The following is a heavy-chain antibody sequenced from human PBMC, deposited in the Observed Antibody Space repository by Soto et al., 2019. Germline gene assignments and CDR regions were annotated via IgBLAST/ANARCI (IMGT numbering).Heavy chain of an antibody. CDR3: ARVSSSWSPLGWFDP. J-gene: IGHJ5*02. V-gene: IGHV1-18*01. CDR2: ISAYNGNT. CDR1: GYTFTSYG. D-gene: IGHD6-13*01. Sequence: QVQLVQSGAEVKKPGASVKVSCQASGYTFTSYGISWVRQAPGQGLEWMGWISAYNGNTNYAQKLQGRVTMTTDTSTSTAYMELRSLRSDDTAVYYCARVSSSWSPLGWFDPWGQGTLVTVSS.